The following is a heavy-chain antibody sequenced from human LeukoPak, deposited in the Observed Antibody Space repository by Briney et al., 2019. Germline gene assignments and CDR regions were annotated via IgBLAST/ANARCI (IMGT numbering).Heavy chain of an antibody. D-gene: IGHD3-3*01. CDR3: TTAYYDFWSGYYTPQFDP. J-gene: IGHJ5*02. CDR1: GFTFSNAW. Sequence: PGGSLRLSCAASGFTFSNAWMSWVRQAPGKGLEWVGRIKSKTDGGTTDYAAPVKGRLTISRDDSKNTLYLQMNSLKTEDTAVYYCTTAYYDFWSGYYTPQFDPWGQGTLVTVSS. V-gene: IGHV3-15*01. CDR2: IKSKTDGGTT.